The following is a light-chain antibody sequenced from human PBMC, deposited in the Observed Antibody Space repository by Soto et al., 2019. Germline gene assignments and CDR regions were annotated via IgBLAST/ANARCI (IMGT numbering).Light chain of an antibody. CDR1: QSVSRY. J-gene: IGKJ2*01. CDR2: DAS. Sequence: EIVLTQSPATLSLSPGERATLSCRASQSVSRYLAWYQQKPGQAPRLLIYDASNRATGIPARFSGSGFGTDFTLTISSLEPEDFAVYYCQQRSNWLYTFGQGTKLEIK. CDR3: QQRSNWLYT. V-gene: IGKV3-11*01.